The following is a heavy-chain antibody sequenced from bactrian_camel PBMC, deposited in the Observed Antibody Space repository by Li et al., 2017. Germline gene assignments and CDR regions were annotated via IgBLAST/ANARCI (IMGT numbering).Heavy chain of an antibody. D-gene: IGHD6*01. Sequence: VQLVESGGGSVQAGGSLRLSCAASGSSYNTMAWFRQAPGKEREGVASIYTSSGKTYYADSVEGRFTVFQDNTKNTIFLQMNKLKPEDTAVYYCASTLNEAGLGLCGEVADLGSWGQGTQVTVS. CDR3: ASTLNEAGLGLCGEVADLGS. CDR1: GSSYNT. V-gene: IGHV3S54*01. CDR2: IYTSSGKT. J-gene: IGHJ6*01.